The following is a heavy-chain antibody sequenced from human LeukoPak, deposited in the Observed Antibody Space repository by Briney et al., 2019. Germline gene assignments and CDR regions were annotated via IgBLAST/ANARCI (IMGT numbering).Heavy chain of an antibody. D-gene: IGHD6-13*01. J-gene: IGHJ4*02. V-gene: IGHV3-23*01. Sequence: PGGSLRLSCEASGFTFGSFAMYWVRQAPGKGLDWIAGIFGSGGSPHYADSVKGRFTISRDNSKNTLYLQMNSLRAEDTAVYYCAKDRVSSSHEYYFDYWGQGTLVTVSS. CDR3: AKDRVSSSHEYYFDY. CDR1: GFTFGSFA. CDR2: IFGSGGSP.